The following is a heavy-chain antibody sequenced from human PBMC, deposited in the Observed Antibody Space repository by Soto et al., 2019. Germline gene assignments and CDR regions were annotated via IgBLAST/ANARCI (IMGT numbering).Heavy chain of an antibody. J-gene: IGHJ6*02. D-gene: IGHD3-16*01. CDR3: TLSRLTGLDF. V-gene: IGHV3-72*01. CDR1: GFTLSDHY. Sequence: ESGGGLVQPGGSLRLSCTASGFTLSDHYMSWVRQAPGKGLEWVGRSRNKAHSYTPEYAASVKGRFIISRDDSKNSLYLQVNSLNIEDTAVYYCTLSRLTGLDFWGQGTTVTVSS. CDR2: SRNKAHSYTP.